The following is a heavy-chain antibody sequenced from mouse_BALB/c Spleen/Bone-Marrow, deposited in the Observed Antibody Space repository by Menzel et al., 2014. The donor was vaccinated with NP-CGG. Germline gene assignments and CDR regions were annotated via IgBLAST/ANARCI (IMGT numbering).Heavy chain of an antibody. Sequence: EVHLVESGPGLVKPSQSPSLTCTVTGYSITSDYAWNWIRQFPGNKLEWMGYISSSGSTSYNPSLKSRISITRVTSKNQFFLQLNSVTTEDTATHYCARSVSYGSSYVDYWGQGTTLTVSS. CDR1: GYSITSDYA. V-gene: IGHV3-2*02. CDR3: ARSVSYGSSYVDY. D-gene: IGHD1-1*01. J-gene: IGHJ2*01. CDR2: ISSSGST.